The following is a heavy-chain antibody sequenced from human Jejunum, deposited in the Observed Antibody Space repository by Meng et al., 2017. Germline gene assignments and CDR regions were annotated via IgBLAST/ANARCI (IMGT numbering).Heavy chain of an antibody. J-gene: IGHJ4*02. V-gene: IGHV3-13*01. D-gene: IGHD7-27*01. CDR3: VRDEFWGSTYFEY. CDR2: IGRGGDT. CDR1: GFTFRSYD. Sequence: VQRVGCGGGLVRPGGSLKLSCEASGFTFRSYDFHWVRQAPGKGLEWVSAIGRGGDTYYPGSVKGRFTVSKENAKNSVYLQMNSLTAGDTAVYYCVRDEFWGSTYFEYWGLGTLVTVSS.